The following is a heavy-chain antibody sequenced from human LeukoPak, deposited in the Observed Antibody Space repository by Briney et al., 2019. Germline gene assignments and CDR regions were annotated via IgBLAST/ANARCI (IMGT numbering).Heavy chain of an antibody. CDR3: AGDRNSVWYSPLDY. CDR2: ITATGDTA. V-gene: IGHV3-23*01. CDR1: GFTFSKCA. D-gene: IGHD6-19*01. Sequence: HPGGPLRLSCEASGFTFSKCAMSWVRQAPGKGLEWVAIITATGDTAYYADSVKGRFTISRDNSRNTVYMQMDSLRAEDTAIYYCAGDRNSVWYSPLDYWGQGTQVTVSP. J-gene: IGHJ4*02.